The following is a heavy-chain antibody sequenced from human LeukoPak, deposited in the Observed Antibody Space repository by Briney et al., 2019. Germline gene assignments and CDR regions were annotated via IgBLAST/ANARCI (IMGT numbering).Heavy chain of an antibody. V-gene: IGHV3-23*01. CDR1: GFTFSSYA. CDR3: ARERDFWSGYPIEHYYYMDV. J-gene: IGHJ6*03. Sequence: GSLRLSCSASGFTFSSYAMNWVRQAPGQGLEWVSTISCRGYLEFYTESVKRSFTISRDHSKNTVHLQMDSLRAEDTAIYYCARERDFWSGYPIEHYYYMDVWGKGTTVTVTS. D-gene: IGHD3-3*01. CDR2: ISCRGYLE.